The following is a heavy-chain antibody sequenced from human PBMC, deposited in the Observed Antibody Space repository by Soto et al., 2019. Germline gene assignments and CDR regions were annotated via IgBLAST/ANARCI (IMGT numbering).Heavy chain of an antibody. Sequence: GGSLRLSCAASGFTFSSYSMNWFRQAPGKGLEWVSYISSSSSTIYYADSVKGRFTISRDNAKKSLYLQMNSLRAEATAVYFCAREYDILNWFDPWGQGTMVTVSS. CDR2: ISSSSSTI. CDR3: AREYDILNWFDP. CDR1: GFTFSSYS. V-gene: IGHV3-48*01. J-gene: IGHJ5*02. D-gene: IGHD3-9*01.